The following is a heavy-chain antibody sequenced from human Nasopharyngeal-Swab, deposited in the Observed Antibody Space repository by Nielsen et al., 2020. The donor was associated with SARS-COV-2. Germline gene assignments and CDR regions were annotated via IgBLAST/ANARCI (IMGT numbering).Heavy chain of an antibody. J-gene: IGHJ4*02. V-gene: IGHV3-33*01. CDR2: IWYDGSNK. D-gene: IGHD3-16*01. CDR1: GFTFSNYG. Sequence: GGSLRLSCAASGFTFSNYGMHWVRQAPGKGLEWVAVIWYDGSNKYYADSVKGRFTISRDNSKNTLYLQMNSLRAGDTAVYYCARDAGGSGGGYWGQGTLVTVSS. CDR3: ARDAGGSGGGY.